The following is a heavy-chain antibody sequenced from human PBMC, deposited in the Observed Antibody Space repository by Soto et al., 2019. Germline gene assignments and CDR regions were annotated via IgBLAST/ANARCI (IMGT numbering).Heavy chain of an antibody. D-gene: IGHD6-19*01. CDR3: AKGVPGIAVAGTGYFQH. CDR1: GFTFSSYA. V-gene: IGHV3-23*01. J-gene: IGHJ1*01. Sequence: GSLRLSCAASGFTFSSYAMSWVRQAPGKGLEWVSGISGSGDSTYYADSVKGRFTISRDNSKKTVYLQMNSLRAEDTAVYYCAKGVPGIAVAGTGYFQHWGQGTLVTVSS. CDR2: ISGSGDST.